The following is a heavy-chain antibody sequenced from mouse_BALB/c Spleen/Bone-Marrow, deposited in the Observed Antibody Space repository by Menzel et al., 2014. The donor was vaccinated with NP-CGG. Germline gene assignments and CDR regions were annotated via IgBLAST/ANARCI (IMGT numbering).Heavy chain of an antibody. Sequence: VQLQQSGAELVRPGASVKLSCTASGFNIKDTYMHWVKQRPEQGLEWIGRVDPANGNTKYDPKFQGKATITADTSSNTLSPYSRRVSHQNTAAYNCARDRLGEYFDYRGQGTPLTVSS. CDR1: GFNIKDTY. CDR3: ARDRLGEYFDY. J-gene: IGHJ2*01. D-gene: IGHD2-13*01. V-gene: IGHV14-3*02. CDR2: VDPANGNT.